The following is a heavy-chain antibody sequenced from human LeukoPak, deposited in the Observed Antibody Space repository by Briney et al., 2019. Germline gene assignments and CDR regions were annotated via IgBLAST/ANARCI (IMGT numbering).Heavy chain of an antibody. CDR3: AREYYYDSSGYYHN. CDR2: ISAYNGNT. J-gene: IGHJ4*02. V-gene: IGHV1-18*01. D-gene: IGHD3-22*01. CDR1: GYTFTSYG. Sequence: GASVKVSCKASGYTFTSYGISWVRQAPGQGLEWMGWISAYNGNTNYAQKLQGRVTMTTDTSTSTAYMELRSLRSDDTAVYYCAREYYYDSSGYYHNWGQGTPVTVSS.